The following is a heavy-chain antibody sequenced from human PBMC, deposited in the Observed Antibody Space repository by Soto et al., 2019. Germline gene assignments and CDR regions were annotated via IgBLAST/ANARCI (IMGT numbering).Heavy chain of an antibody. CDR3: ARWVGGDYDWNFDH. D-gene: IGHD4-17*01. Sequence: QVQLVESGGGVVQPGRSLRLSCAASGFTFSGYGMHWVRQAPGKGLEWVAVIWYDGSKKYYADSVKSRFTISRDNSKNTVYLQMNGLRAEDTAVYYCARWVGGDYDWNFDHWGQGTLVTVSS. J-gene: IGHJ4*02. CDR2: IWYDGSKK. V-gene: IGHV3-33*01. CDR1: GFTFSGYG.